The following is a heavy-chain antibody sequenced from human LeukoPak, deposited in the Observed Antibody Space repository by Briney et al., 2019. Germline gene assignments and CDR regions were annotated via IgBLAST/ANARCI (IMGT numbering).Heavy chain of an antibody. J-gene: IGHJ6*02. Sequence: ASVKVSCKASGYTFTSYAMHWVRQAPGQRLEWMGWSNAGNGNTKYSQKFQGRVTITRDTSASTAYMELSSLRSEDTAVYYCARDRVTGTWLYYYGMDVWGQGTTVTVSS. CDR3: ARDRVTGTWLYYYGMDV. D-gene: IGHD1-7*01. CDR1: GYTFTSYA. V-gene: IGHV1-3*01. CDR2: SNAGNGNT.